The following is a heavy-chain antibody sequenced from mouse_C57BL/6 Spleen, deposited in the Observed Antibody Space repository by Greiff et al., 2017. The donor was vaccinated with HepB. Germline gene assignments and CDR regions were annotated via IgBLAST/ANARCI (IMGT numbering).Heavy chain of an antibody. D-gene: IGHD2-5*01. CDR2: INPNYGTT. CDR3: ARLESNYGEYAMDY. Sequence: EVKLQESGPELVKPGASVKISCKASGYSFTDYNMNWVKQSNGKSLEWIGVINPNYGTTSYNQKFKGKATLTVDQSSSTAYMQLNSLTSEDSAVYYCARLESNYGEYAMDYWGEGTSVTGSS. J-gene: IGHJ4*01. V-gene: IGHV1-39*01. CDR1: GYSFTDYN.